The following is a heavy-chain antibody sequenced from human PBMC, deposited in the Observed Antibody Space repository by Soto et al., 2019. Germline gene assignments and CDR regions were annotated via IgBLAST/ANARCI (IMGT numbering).Heavy chain of an antibody. CDR3: ARGSGGWYERFDY. CDR1: GFTFSSYA. D-gene: IGHD6-19*01. CDR2: ISGSGGST. Sequence: EVQLLESGGGLVQPGGSLRLSCAASGFTFSSYAMNWVRQAPGKGLEWVSAISGSGGSTYYADSVKGRFTISRDNSMSSLYLEMNSLGAEDTSVYYCARGSGGWYERFDYWGQGTLVTVSS. V-gene: IGHV3-23*01. J-gene: IGHJ4*02.